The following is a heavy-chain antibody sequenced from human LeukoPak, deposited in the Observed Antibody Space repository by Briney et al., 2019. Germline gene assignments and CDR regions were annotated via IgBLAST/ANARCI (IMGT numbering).Heavy chain of an antibody. D-gene: IGHD6-13*01. V-gene: IGHV4-30-2*01. J-gene: IGHJ3*02. Sequence: SQTLSLTCTVSGGSISSGGYYWSWIRQPPGKGLEWIGYIYHGGSTCYNPSLKSRVTISVDRSKNQFSLKLSSVTAADTAVYYCAREPAAAVAFDIWGQGTMVTVSS. CDR2: IYHGGST. CDR3: AREPAAAVAFDI. CDR1: GGSISSGGYY.